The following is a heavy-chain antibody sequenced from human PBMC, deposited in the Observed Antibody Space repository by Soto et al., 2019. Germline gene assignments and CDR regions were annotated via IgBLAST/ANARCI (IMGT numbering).Heavy chain of an antibody. CDR1: GYSFTSYW. CDR3: ARPRGDYYDSSGYYQLDY. Sequence: PGESLKISCKGSGYSFTSYWIGWVRQMPGKGLEWMGIIYPGDSDTRYSPSFQGQVTISADKSISTAYLQWSSLKASDTAMYYCARPRGDYYDSSGYYQLDYWGQGTLVTVSS. V-gene: IGHV5-51*01. CDR2: IYPGDSDT. J-gene: IGHJ4*02. D-gene: IGHD3-22*01.